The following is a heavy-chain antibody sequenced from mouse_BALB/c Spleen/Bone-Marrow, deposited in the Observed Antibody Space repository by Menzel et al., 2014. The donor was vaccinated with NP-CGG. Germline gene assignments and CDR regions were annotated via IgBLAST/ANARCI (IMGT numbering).Heavy chain of an antibody. D-gene: IGHD2-2*01. CDR2: ISSGGIST. V-gene: IGHV5-12-1*01. J-gene: IGHJ4*01. CDR1: GFAFSGYD. Sequence: EVKLMESGGGLVKPGGSLKLSCAASGFAFSGYDMSWVRQTPEKRLEWVAYISSGGISTYYPDTVKGRFTISRDNAKNTLYLQMNSLKSEDRAMYYCARQRGYAFALDYWGQGTSVTVSS. CDR3: ARQRGYAFALDY.